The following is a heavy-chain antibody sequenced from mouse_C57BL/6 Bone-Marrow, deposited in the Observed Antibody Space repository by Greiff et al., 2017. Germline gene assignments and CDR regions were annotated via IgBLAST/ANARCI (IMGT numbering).Heavy chain of an antibody. Sequence: QVQLQQPGAELVRPGSSVKLSCKASGYIFTSYWMDWVKQRPGQGLEWIGNIYPSDSETHYNQKFKDKATLTVDKSSSTAYMQLSSLTSEDSAVYYCARVDYYGSSYWYFDVWGTGTTVTVSS. CDR3: ARVDYYGSSYWYFDV. CDR1: GYIFTSYW. D-gene: IGHD1-1*01. J-gene: IGHJ1*03. CDR2: IYPSDSET. V-gene: IGHV1-61*01.